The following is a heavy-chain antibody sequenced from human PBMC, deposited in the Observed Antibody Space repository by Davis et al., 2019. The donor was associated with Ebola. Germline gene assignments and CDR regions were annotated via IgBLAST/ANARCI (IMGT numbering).Heavy chain of an antibody. CDR3: ARAYGTRGAAAGKPLGY. CDR1: GDSVSSNSAA. Sequence: PSETLSLTCAISGDSVSSNSAAWNWIRQSPSRGLEWLGRTYYRSKWYNDYAVSVKSRITINPDTSKNQFSLQLNSVTPEDTAVYYCARAYGTRGAAAGKPLGYWGQGTLVTVSS. D-gene: IGHD6-13*01. CDR2: TYYRSKWYN. V-gene: IGHV6-1*01. J-gene: IGHJ4*02.